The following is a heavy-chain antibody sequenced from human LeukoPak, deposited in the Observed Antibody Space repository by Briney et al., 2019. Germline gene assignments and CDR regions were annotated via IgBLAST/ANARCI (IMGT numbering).Heavy chain of an antibody. CDR3: ASHSGNYPRGYFDY. CDR2: IWYDGSNK. CDR1: GLTFSSHG. J-gene: IGHJ4*02. D-gene: IGHD1-26*01. Sequence: GGSLRLSCAASGLTFSSHGMHWVRQAPGKGLEWVAVIWYDGSNKYYADSVKGRFTISKDNSKNTPYLQMNSLRAKDTAVYYCASHSGNYPRGYFDYWGQGTLVTVSS. V-gene: IGHV3-33*01.